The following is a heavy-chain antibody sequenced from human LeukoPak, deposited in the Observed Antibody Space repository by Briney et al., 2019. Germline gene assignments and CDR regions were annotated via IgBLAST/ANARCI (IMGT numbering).Heavy chain of an antibody. CDR1: AGSISSYY. D-gene: IGHD3-22*01. CDR3: ARDRNYYDSSGPPYYYSALDV. V-gene: IGHV4-59*01. Sequence: SETLSLTCTVSAGSISSYYWSWIRQPPGKGLEWIGYIYHSGNTYYNPSLKSRVTISIHNSKNQFSLKVNSVTAADTAVYYCARDRNYYDSSGPPYYYSALDVWGQGTTVTVSS. J-gene: IGHJ6*02. CDR2: IYHSGNT.